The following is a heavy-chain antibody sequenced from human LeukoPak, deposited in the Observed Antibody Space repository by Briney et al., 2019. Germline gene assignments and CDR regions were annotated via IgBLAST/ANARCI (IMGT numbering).Heavy chain of an antibody. Sequence: ASVKVSCKASGYTFTGYYMHWVRQAPGQGLEWMGWINPNSGGTNYAQKFQGRVTMTRDTSISTAYMELSRLRSDDTAVYYCARPLYSSSWYWYYFDYWGQGTLVTVSS. J-gene: IGHJ4*02. V-gene: IGHV1-2*02. D-gene: IGHD6-13*01. CDR2: INPNSGGT. CDR1: GYTFTGYY. CDR3: ARPLYSSSWYWYYFDY.